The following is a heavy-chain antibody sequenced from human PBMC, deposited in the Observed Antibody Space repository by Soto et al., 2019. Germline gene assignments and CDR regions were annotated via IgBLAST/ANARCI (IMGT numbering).Heavy chain of an antibody. Sequence: SETLSLTCTVSGGSIRSASYHWSWIRQHPGKGLEWIGYIFYSGSTYYNPSLKSRVTISVDTSKNQFSLKLSSVTAADTAVYYCASTLKISLGEIDYWGQGSLVTVSS. D-gene: IGHD2-15*01. J-gene: IGHJ4*02. CDR2: IFYSGST. CDR3: ASTLKISLGEIDY. CDR1: GGSIRSASYH. V-gene: IGHV4-31*03.